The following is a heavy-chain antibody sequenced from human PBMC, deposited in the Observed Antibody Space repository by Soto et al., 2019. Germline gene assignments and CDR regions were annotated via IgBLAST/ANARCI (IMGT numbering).Heavy chain of an antibody. CDR3: ARINGGSPDF. CDR2: IYISGTT. J-gene: IGHJ4*02. Sequence: SETLSLTCTVSGGSMNAHFWSWIRQAAGKGLEWIGHIYISGTTMYNPSLKSRVTMSVDPPKNQLSLKLTSVTAADTAVYYCARINGGSPDFWGQGTLVTVSS. D-gene: IGHD2-15*01. CDR1: GGSMNAHF. V-gene: IGHV4-4*07.